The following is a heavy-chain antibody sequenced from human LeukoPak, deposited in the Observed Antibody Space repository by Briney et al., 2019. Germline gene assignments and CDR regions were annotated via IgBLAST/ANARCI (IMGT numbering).Heavy chain of an antibody. CDR3: ARVPLRFLEPFDF. CDR1: GGSISSYY. V-gene: IGHV4-34*01. D-gene: IGHD3-3*01. J-gene: IGHJ4*02. CDR2: INHSGTT. Sequence: SETLSLTCTVSGGSISSYYWSWIQQPAGKGLEWIGEINHSGTTNYNPSLKSRVTMSLDTSKNQFSLRLNSVTAADMAVYYCARVPLRFLEPFDFWGQGTLVTVSS.